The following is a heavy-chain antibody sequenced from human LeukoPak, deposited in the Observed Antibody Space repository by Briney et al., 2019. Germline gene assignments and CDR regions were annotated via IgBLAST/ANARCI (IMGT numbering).Heavy chain of an antibody. D-gene: IGHD3-3*01. CDR2: INWNGGST. J-gene: IGHJ4*02. CDR3: ARVIQVDYDFWSGYHAVDY. CDR1: GFTFDDYG. Sequence: PGGSLRLSCSASGFTFDDYGMSWVRQAPGKGLEWVSGINWNGGSTGYADSVKGRFTISRDNAKNSLYLQMNSLRAEDKALYYCARVIQVDYDFWSGYHAVDYWGQGTLVTVSS. V-gene: IGHV3-20*04.